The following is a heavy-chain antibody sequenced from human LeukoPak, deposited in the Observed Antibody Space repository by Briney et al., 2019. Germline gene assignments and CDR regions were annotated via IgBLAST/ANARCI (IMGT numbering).Heavy chain of an antibody. Sequence: ETLSLTCTVSGGSISSYYWSWIRQPPGKGLEWIGYIYYSGSTNYNPSLKSRVTISVDTSKNQFSLKLSSVTAADTAVYYCARYVVVAATFDYWGQGTLVTVSS. CDR3: ARYVVVAATFDY. J-gene: IGHJ4*02. CDR2: IYYSGST. CDR1: GGSISSYY. V-gene: IGHV4-59*08. D-gene: IGHD2-15*01.